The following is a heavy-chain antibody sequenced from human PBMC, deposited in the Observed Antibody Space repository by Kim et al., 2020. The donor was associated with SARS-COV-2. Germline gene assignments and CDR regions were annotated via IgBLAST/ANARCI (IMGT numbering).Heavy chain of an antibody. V-gene: IGHV4-59*02. J-gene: IGHJ4*02. Sequence: SQTLSLTCTVSGGSVSGFYWSWIRQPPGKGLEWIGYIYYSGSTNYNPSLKSRVTISVDTSKNQFSLKLSSVTAADTAVYYCARARGGSYYAGPADYWGQGTLVTVSS. CDR1: GGSVSGFY. D-gene: IGHD1-26*01. CDR2: IYYSGST. CDR3: ARARGGSYYAGPADY.